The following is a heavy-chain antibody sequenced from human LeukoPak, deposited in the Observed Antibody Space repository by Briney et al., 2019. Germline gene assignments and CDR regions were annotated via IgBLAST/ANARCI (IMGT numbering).Heavy chain of an antibody. J-gene: IGHJ5*02. CDR3: ARGSSSFGWNWFDP. V-gene: IGHV3-30*01. CDR2: ISYDGSNK. D-gene: IGHD6-6*01. Sequence: QTGGSLRLSCAASGFTFSSYAMHWVRQAPGKGLEWVAVISYDGSNKYYADSVKGRFTISRDNSKNTLYLQMNSLRAEDTAVYYCARGSSSFGWNWFDPWGQGTLVTVSS. CDR1: GFTFSSYA.